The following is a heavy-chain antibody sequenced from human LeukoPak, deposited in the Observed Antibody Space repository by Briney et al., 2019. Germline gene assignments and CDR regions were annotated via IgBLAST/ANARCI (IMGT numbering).Heavy chain of an antibody. J-gene: IGHJ4*02. D-gene: IGHD4-17*01. CDR3: ASKLTSGY. CDR1: GFTVTSNY. V-gene: IGHV3-66*01. CDR2: IYSGGTT. Sequence: GSLRLSCVVSGFTVTSNYMSWVRQAPGKGLEWVSVIYSGGTTNYADSVKGRFTVYRDNSKNTLHLQMNTLRAGDTAVYYCASKLTSGYWGQGTLVTVSS.